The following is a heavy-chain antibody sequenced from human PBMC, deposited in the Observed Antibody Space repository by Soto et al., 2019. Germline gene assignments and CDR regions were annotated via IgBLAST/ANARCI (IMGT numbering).Heavy chain of an antibody. CDR2: ISYDGSNK. D-gene: IGHD4-17*01. J-gene: IGHJ1*01. CDR3: ARVIYGDYGSFQH. CDR1: GFTFSSYA. V-gene: IGHV3-30-3*01. Sequence: QVQLVESGGGVVQPGRSLRLSCAASGFTFSSYAMHWVRQAPGKGLEWVAVISYDGSNKYYADSVKGRFTISRDNSKNTLYLQMNSLRAEDTAVYYCARVIYGDYGSFQHWGQGTLVTVSS.